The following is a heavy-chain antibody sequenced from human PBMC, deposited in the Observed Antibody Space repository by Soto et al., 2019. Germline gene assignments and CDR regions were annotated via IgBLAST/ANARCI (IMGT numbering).Heavy chain of an antibody. CDR1: GYAFTRYG. D-gene: IGHD2-2*01. V-gene: IGHV1-18*01. Sequence: QVQLVHSEPEVRLPGASVKISCKASGYAFTRYGISWVRQAPGQSLQWMGWLSGNNGYTNQAQHLQGRLTLTTATSTNTAYMALKTLPSDAAATYYWARVQHVSLMRGGGKYHFDNWGQGTLVTVSS. CDR2: LSGNNGYT. J-gene: IGHJ4*02. CDR3: ARVQHVSLMRGGGKYHFDN.